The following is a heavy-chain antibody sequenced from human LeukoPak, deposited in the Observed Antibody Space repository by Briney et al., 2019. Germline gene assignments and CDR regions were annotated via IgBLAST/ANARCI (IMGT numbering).Heavy chain of an antibody. CDR3: AKDLVGATLEYYFDY. CDR1: GFTFSSYW. D-gene: IGHD1-26*01. CDR2: INTDGSST. Sequence: GGSLRLSCAASGFTFSSYWMHWVRQAPGKGLVWVSRINTDGSSTNYADSVKGRFTISRDNAKNTLYLQMNSLRAEDTAVYYCAKDLVGATLEYYFDYWGQGTLVTVSS. J-gene: IGHJ4*02. V-gene: IGHV3-74*01.